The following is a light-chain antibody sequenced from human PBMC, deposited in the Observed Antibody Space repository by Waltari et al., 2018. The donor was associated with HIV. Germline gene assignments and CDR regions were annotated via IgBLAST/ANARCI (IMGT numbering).Light chain of an antibody. CDR2: GNS. J-gene: IGLJ2*01. V-gene: IGLV1-40*01. Sequence: QSVLTQPPSVSGAPGQRVTISCPGRRSNIGAGYDVHSYQQLPGTAPKLLIYGNSNRPSGVPDRFSGSKSGTSASLAITGLQAEDEADYYCQSYDSSLSGSIFGGGTKLTVL. CDR3: QSYDSSLSGSI. CDR1: RSNIGAGYD.